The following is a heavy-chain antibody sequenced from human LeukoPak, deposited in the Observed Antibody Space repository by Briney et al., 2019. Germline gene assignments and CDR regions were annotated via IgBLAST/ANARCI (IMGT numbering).Heavy chain of an antibody. CDR2: ISTHGRTT. V-gene: IGHV3-64*01. CDR1: GFTFSTFN. Sequence: GGSLRLSCAASGFTFSTFNMHWVRQAPGKGLECVSAISTHGRTTNYANSVKGRFTISRDNSKNTLYLQMGSLRPEDMAVYYCARRGDGYNYDYWGQGTLVTVSS. D-gene: IGHD5-24*01. J-gene: IGHJ4*02. CDR3: ARRGDGYNYDY.